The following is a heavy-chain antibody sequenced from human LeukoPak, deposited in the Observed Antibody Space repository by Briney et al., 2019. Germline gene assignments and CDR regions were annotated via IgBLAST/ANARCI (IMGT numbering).Heavy chain of an antibody. Sequence: PGGSLRLSCAASGFPFSSYGMHWVRQAPGKGLEWVAFIRYDGSNKYYADSVKGRFTISRDNSKNTLYLQMNSLRAEDTAVYYCAKTVVYSSGWSPSAWFDPWGQGTLVTVSS. J-gene: IGHJ5*02. CDR1: GFPFSSYG. CDR2: IRYDGSNK. D-gene: IGHD6-19*01. CDR3: AKTVVYSSGWSPSAWFDP. V-gene: IGHV3-30*02.